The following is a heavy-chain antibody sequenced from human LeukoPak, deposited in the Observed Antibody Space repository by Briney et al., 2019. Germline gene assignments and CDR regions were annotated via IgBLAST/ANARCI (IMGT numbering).Heavy chain of an antibody. CDR1: GGSFSRYY. Sequence: PSETLSLTCVVYGGSFSRYYWSWIRQSPGKGLEWIAEIDHRGDTNYNPSVKSRVTISVDTSKNQFSLKVRSLSAADTAVYYCARGATISETGYFDFWGQGTLLTVSS. D-gene: IGHD5-24*01. J-gene: IGHJ4*03. CDR3: ARGATISETGYFDF. V-gene: IGHV4-34*01. CDR2: IDHRGDT.